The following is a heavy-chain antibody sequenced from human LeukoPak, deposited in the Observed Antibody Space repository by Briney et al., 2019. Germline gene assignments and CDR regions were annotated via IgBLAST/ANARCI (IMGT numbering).Heavy chain of an antibody. CDR3: ARDLYIVPYDSSGCPGY. CDR1: GFTFSSYG. CDR2: IWYDGSNK. V-gene: IGHV3-33*08. D-gene: IGHD3-22*01. Sequence: QPGGSLRLPCAASGFTFSSYGMHWVRQAPGKGLEWVAVIWYDGSNKYYADSVKGRFTISRDNSKNTLYLQMNSLRAEDTAVYYCARDLYIVPYDSSGCPGYWGQGTLVTVSS. J-gene: IGHJ4*02.